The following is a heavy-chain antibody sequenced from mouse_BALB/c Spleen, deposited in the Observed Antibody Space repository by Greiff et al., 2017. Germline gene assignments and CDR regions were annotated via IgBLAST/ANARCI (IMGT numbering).Heavy chain of an antibody. J-gene: IGHJ4*01. Sequence: EVQLVESGGGLVQPGGSLKLSCAASGFTFSSYTMSWVRQTPEKRLEWVAYISNGGGSTYYPDTVKGRFTISRDNAKNTLYLQMSSLKSEDTAMYYCARQGSYAMDYWGQGTSVTVSS. CDR2: ISNGGGST. CDR1: GFTFSSYT. D-gene: IGHD6-1*01. CDR3: ARQGSYAMDY. V-gene: IGHV5-12-2*01.